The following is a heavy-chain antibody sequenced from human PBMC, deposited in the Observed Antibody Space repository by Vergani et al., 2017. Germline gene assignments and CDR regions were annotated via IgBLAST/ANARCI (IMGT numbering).Heavy chain of an antibody. V-gene: IGHV4-31*03. Sequence: QVQLQESGPGLVKPSQTLSLTCTVSGGSISSGGYYWSWIRQHPGKGLEWIGYIYYSGSTYYNPSLKSRVTISVDTSKNQFSLKLSSVTAADTAVYYCARGDLGYCSSTSCYTDSYYYYGMDVWGQGTTVTVSS. D-gene: IGHD2-2*02. CDR1: GGSISSGGYY. J-gene: IGHJ6*02. CDR3: ARGDLGYCSSTSCYTDSYYYYGMDV. CDR2: IYYSGST.